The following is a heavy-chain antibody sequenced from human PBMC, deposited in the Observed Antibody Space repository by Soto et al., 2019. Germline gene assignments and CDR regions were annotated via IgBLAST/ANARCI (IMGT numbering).Heavy chain of an antibody. CDR2: IMPTVDSA. CDR1: GGTLSDYA. CDR3: EVATVREIVVHASAGMAV. D-gene: IGHD5-12*01. V-gene: IGHV1-69*01. J-gene: IGHJ6*02. Sequence: QVQLVQSGAEVKTPGSSVKVSCKASGGTLSDYAISWVRQAPGQGLEWMGGIMPTVDSANYAQNFQGRLTISADESTSTACLELSSLRSAETAVYYREVATVREIVVHASAGMAVWGQGTTVIVS.